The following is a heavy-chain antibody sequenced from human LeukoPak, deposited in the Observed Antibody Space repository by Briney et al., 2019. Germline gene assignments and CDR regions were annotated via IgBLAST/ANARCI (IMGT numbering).Heavy chain of an antibody. J-gene: IGHJ6*03. V-gene: IGHV3-30*02. CDR1: GFTFSSYG. Sequence: GQSLTLSCAASGFTFSSYGMHWVRQAPGKGLEWVAFIRYDGSNKYYADSVKGRFTISRDNSKNTLYLQMNSLRAEDTAVYYCAKVLGSYTGYYYMDVWGKGPAVAVS. D-gene: IGHD1-26*01. CDR3: AKVLGSYTGYYYMDV. CDR2: IRYDGSNK.